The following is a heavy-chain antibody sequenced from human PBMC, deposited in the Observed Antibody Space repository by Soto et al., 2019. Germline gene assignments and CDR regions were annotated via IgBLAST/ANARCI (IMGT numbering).Heavy chain of an antibody. V-gene: IGHV3-30*02. Sequence: GGSLRLSCAASGFTFSTYGMHWVRQAPGKGLEWVAFIWYDGSNKFYGDSVKGRVTMTEDTSTDTAYMELSSLRSEDTAVYYCATAWHSLLPHHPWGQGTLVTVSS. CDR2: IWYDGSNK. D-gene: IGHD3-10*01. J-gene: IGHJ5*02. CDR3: ATAWHSLLPHHP. CDR1: GFTFSTYG.